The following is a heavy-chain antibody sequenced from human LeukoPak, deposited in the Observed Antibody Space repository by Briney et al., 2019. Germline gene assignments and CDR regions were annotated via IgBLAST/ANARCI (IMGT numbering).Heavy chain of an antibody. V-gene: IGHV1-18*04. CDR3: ARVVGYSYGYPDY. CDR1: GYTFTGYY. CDR2: ISAYNGNT. Sequence: ASVKVSCKASGYTFTGYYMHWVRQAPGQGLEWMGWISAYNGNTNSAQKLQGRVTMTTDTSTSTAYMELSRLRSDDTAVYYCARVVGYSYGYPDYWGQETLVTVSS. D-gene: IGHD5-18*01. J-gene: IGHJ4*02.